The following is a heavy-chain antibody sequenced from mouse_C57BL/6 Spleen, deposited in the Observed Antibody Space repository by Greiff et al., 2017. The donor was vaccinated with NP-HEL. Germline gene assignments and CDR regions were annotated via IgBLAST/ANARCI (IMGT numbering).Heavy chain of an antibody. CDR1: GYTFTSYD. V-gene: IGHV1-85*01. CDR2: IYPRDGST. D-gene: IGHD1-1*01. CDR3: ARSANDYYGSSYVYFDV. Sequence: QVHVKQSGPELVKPGASVKLSCKASGYTFTSYDINWVKQRPGQGLEWIGWIYPRDGSTKYNEKFKGKATLTVDTSSSTAYMELHSLTSEDSAVYFCARSANDYYGSSYVYFDVWGTGTTVTVSS. J-gene: IGHJ1*03.